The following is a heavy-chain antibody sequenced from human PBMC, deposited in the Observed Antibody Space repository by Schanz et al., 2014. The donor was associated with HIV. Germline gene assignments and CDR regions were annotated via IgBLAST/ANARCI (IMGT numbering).Heavy chain of an antibody. CDR2: ISGTDGSR. D-gene: IGHD6-6*01. J-gene: IGHJ6*02. CDR3: ANTEFPYSSSSDYYYGMDV. Sequence: EVQLVESGGAWVQPGGSLRLSCAASGFTFRSNDMSWVRQAPGKGLEWVSGISGTDGSRSYADSVKGRFTISRDNSKKTLYLQMNSLRAEDTAVYYCANTEFPYSSSSDYYYGMDVWGQGTTVTVSS. V-gene: IGHV3-23*04. CDR1: GFTFRSND.